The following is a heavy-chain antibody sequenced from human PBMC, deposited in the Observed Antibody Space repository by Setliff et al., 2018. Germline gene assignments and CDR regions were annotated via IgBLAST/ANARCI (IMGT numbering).Heavy chain of an antibody. V-gene: IGHV4-38-2*01. CDR1: GFSISSGYY. Sequence: PSETLSLTCAVSGFSISSGYYWGWIRQPPGKGLEWIVNIHHSGKAYYNLSLKSRVTMSVDTSNNQFSLSLSSVTAADTAVYYCARMSGFQYMDVWGKGTTVTVSS. D-gene: IGHD3-3*01. CDR2: IHHSGKA. J-gene: IGHJ6*03. CDR3: ARMSGFQYMDV.